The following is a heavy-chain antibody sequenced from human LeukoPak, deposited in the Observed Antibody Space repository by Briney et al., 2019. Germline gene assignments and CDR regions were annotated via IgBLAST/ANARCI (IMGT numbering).Heavy chain of an antibody. CDR1: GGSISSSSYY. CDR2: IYYSGST. Sequence: SETLSLTCTVSGGSISSSSYYWGWIRQPPGKGLEWIGSIYYSGSTYYYPSLKSRVTISVNTSKNQFSLKLSSVTAADTAVYYCASVYGSGSYFLTNYYYYYMDVWGKGTTVTVSS. CDR3: ASVYGSGSYFLTNYYYYYMDV. D-gene: IGHD3-10*01. J-gene: IGHJ6*03. V-gene: IGHV4-39*01.